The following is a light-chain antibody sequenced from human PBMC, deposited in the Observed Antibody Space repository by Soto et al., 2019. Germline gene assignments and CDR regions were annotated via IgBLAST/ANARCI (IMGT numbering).Light chain of an antibody. V-gene: IGKV3-20*01. Sequence: EIVLTQSPATLSLSPGERATLSCRATENLRTFLAWYQQKAGQAPRLLIYDASSRATGIPDRFSGSGSGTDFTLTISRLEPEDFAVYYCQQYGSSPPGTFGQGTKLEIK. CDR1: ENLRTF. CDR2: DAS. J-gene: IGKJ2*02. CDR3: QQYGSSPPGT.